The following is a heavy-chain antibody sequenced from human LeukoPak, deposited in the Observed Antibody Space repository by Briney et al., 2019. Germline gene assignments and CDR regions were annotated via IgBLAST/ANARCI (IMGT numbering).Heavy chain of an antibody. Sequence: PGGSLRLSCAASGFTFSSYAMSWVRQAPGKGLGWVSAISGSGGSTYYADSVKGRFTISRDNSKNTLYLQMNSLRAEDTAVYYCAKDLVGIAAAGYFDYWGQGTLVTVSS. CDR3: AKDLVGIAAAGYFDY. J-gene: IGHJ4*02. D-gene: IGHD6-13*01. CDR2: ISGSGGST. CDR1: GFTFSSYA. V-gene: IGHV3-23*01.